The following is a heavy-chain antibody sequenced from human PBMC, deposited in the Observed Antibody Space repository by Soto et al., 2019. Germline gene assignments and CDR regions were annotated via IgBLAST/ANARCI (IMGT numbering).Heavy chain of an antibody. V-gene: IGHV3-7*01. CDR2: IKQDGSEK. Sequence: XGCLRLSCAASGSTFSSYCMSWVRQAPGKGLEWVANIKQDGSEKYYVDSVKGRFTISRDNAKNSLYLQMNSLRAEDTAVYYCARDHMKKLVFDYYYGMDVWAQGTTVTVSS. CDR3: ARDHMKKLVFDYYYGMDV. J-gene: IGHJ6*02. CDR1: GSTFSSYC. D-gene: IGHD6-13*01.